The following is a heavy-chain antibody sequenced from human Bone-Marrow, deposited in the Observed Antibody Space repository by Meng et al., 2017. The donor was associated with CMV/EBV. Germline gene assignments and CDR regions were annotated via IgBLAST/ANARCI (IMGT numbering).Heavy chain of an antibody. D-gene: IGHD2/OR15-2a*01. CDR3: VKGGLSTLPRAFDI. Sequence: GESLKISCAASGFTFSSYWMSWVRQAPGKGLEWVSAISYSGTTTYYADSVKGRFTVSRDNSKNTLYLQMNSLRADDTAVYYCVKGGLSTLPRAFDIWGQGTLVTVSS. J-gene: IGHJ3*02. V-gene: IGHV3-23*01. CDR1: GFTFSSYW. CDR2: ISYSGTTT.